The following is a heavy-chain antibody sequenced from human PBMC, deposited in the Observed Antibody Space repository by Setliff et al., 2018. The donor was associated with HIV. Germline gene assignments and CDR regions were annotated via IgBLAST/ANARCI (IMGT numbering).Heavy chain of an antibody. D-gene: IGHD2-15*01. CDR3: ARVHQKVAAYYYYYVDV. V-gene: IGHV4-31*03. CDR1: GGSINSGGYY. Sequence: LSLTCTVSGGSINSGGYYWSWIRQHPGKGLEWIGYISYSGTTYYNPSLKSRITMSLDTSKSHFSLNLSSVTAADTAVYYCARVHQKVAAYYYYYVDVWGKGTTVTVSS. J-gene: IGHJ6*03. CDR2: ISYSGTT.